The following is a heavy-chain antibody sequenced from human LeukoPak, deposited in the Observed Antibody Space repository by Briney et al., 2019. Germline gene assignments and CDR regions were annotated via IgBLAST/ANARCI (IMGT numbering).Heavy chain of an antibody. CDR1: GGSVSSGSYY. D-gene: IGHD3-10*01. Sequence: SETLSLTCTVSGGSVSSGSYYWSWIRQPPGKGLGWIGYIYYSGSAKYNPSLKSRVTISVDTSKNQFSLKLTSVTAADTAVYYCARGFGDWGLSWFDPWGQGTLVTVSS. V-gene: IGHV4-61*01. J-gene: IGHJ5*02. CDR3: ARGFGDWGLSWFDP. CDR2: IYYSGSA.